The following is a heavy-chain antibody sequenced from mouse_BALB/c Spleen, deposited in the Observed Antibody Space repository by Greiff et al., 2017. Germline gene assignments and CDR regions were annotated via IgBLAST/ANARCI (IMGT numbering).Heavy chain of an antibody. CDR1: GFTFSSYA. D-gene: IGHD1-2*01. CDR2: ISSGGST. V-gene: IGHV5-6-5*01. J-gene: IGHJ1*01. Sequence: EVKVVESGGGLVKPGGSLKLSCAASGFTFSSYAMSWVRQTPEKRLEWVASISSGGSTYYPDSVKGRFTISRDNARNILYLQMSSLRSEDTAMYYCARPATGYFDVWGAGTTVTVSS. CDR3: ARPATGYFDV.